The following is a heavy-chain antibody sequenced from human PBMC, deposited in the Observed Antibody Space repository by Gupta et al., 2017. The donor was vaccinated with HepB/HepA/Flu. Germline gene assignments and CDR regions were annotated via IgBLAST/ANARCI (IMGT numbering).Heavy chain of an antibody. V-gene: IGHV4-39*01. CDR3: ARRELDYYGSGSYYNGWFDP. CDR2: IYYSGST. J-gene: IGHJ5*02. D-gene: IGHD3-10*01. Sequence: QLQLQESGPGLVKPSETLSLTCTVSGGSISSSSYYWGWIRQPPGKGLEWIGSIYYSGSTYYNPSLKSRVTISVDTSKNQFSLKLSSVTAADTAVYYCARRELDYYGSGSYYNGWFDPWGQGTLVTVSS. CDR1: GGSISSSSYY.